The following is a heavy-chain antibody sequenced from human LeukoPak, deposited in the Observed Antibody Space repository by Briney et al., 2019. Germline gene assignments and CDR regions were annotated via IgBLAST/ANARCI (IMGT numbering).Heavy chain of an antibody. CDR3: ARGGSYEWFGEPQPPFDY. Sequence: SQTLSLTCAVSGGSISSGGYSWRWIRQPPGKGLEWIGYIYHSGSTYYNPSLKGRVTISVDRSKNQFSLKLSSVTAADTAVYYCARGGSYEWFGEPQPPFDYGGQGTLVTVSS. V-gene: IGHV4-30-2*01. J-gene: IGHJ4*02. D-gene: IGHD3-10*01. CDR1: GGSISSGGYS. CDR2: IYHSGST.